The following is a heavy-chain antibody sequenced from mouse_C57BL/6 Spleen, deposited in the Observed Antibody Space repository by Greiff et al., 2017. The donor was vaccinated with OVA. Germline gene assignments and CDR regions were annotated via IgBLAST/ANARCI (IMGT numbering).Heavy chain of an antibody. CDR2: ISYDGSN. D-gene: IGHD2-5*01. J-gene: IGHJ2*01. CDR3: ARVNSNLYYFDY. Sequence: EVQLQESGPGLVKPSQSLSLTCSVTGYSITSGYYWNWIRQFPGNKLEWMGYISYDGSNNYNPSLKNRISITRDTSKNQFFLKFNSVTTEDTATYYCARVNSNLYYFDYWGQGTTLTVSS. CDR1: GYSITSGYY. V-gene: IGHV3-6*01.